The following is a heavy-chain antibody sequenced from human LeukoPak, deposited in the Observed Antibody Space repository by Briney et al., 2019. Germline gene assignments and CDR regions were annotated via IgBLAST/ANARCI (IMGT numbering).Heavy chain of an antibody. J-gene: IGHJ5*02. Sequence: SETLSLTCAVYGGSFSGYYWSWIRQPPGKGLEWIGEINHSGSTNYNPSLKSRVTISVDTSKNQFSLKLSSVTAADTAVYYCARGRRGYGSGSYYKSYNWFDPWGQGTLVTVAS. CDR1: GGSFSGYY. V-gene: IGHV4-34*01. D-gene: IGHD3-10*01. CDR2: INHSGST. CDR3: ARGRRGYGSGSYYKSYNWFDP.